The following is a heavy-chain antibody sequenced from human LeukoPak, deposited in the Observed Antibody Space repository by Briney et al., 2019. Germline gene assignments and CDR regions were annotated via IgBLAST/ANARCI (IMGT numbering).Heavy chain of an antibody. CDR3: ARDRSRYSYGPNYYYYYGMDV. CDR2: IYYSGST. Sequence: SQTLSLTCTVSGGSISSGDYYWSWIRQPPWKGLEWIGYIYYSGSTYYNPSLKSRVTISVDTSKNQFSLKLSSVTAADTAVYYCARDRSRYSYGPNYYYYYGMDVWGQGTTVTVSS. D-gene: IGHD5-18*01. J-gene: IGHJ6*02. CDR1: GGSISSGDYY. V-gene: IGHV4-30-4*01.